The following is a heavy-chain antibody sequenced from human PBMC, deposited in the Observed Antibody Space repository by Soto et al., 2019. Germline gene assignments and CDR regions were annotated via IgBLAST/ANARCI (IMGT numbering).Heavy chain of an antibody. CDR1: GFTFSNYW. J-gene: IGHJ2*01. V-gene: IGHV3-74*01. CDR2: IHSDGSST. Sequence: GGSLRLSCAASGFTFSNYWMHWVRQAPGKGLEWASRIHSDGSSTFYADSVKGRFTISRDNAKKMVYLQMSSLRAEDMVVYYCARAGATVTYPGIWYFNLWGSGTLVTVSS. D-gene: IGHD4-17*01. CDR3: ARAGATVTYPGIWYFNL.